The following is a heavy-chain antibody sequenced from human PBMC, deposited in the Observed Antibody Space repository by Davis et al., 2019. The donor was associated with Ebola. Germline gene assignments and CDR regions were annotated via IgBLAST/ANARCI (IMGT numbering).Heavy chain of an antibody. Sequence: KVSCKASGYSFTSYWIVWVRHMLGKGLECMGIIFPGDSDTRYSPSFQGQVTISADKSISTAYLQWSSLKASDTAIYYCARGTNAYNPGGYFDSWGQGTLVTVSS. J-gene: IGHJ4*02. CDR1: GYSFTSYW. CDR3: ARGTNAYNPGGYFDS. V-gene: IGHV5-51*01. CDR2: IFPGDSDT. D-gene: IGHD5-24*01.